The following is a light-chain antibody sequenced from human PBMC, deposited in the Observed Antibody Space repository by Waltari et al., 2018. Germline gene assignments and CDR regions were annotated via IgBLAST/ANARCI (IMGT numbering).Light chain of an antibody. V-gene: IGKV1-39*01. CDR2: AAS. CDR1: QNIGGR. J-gene: IGKJ2*01. Sequence: DIQITQSPSSLSAAVGDRVTSTCRASQNIGGRVNWYQQRPGNSPTLLLHAASTLQSAVLPMFSGSGSGTEFTFTIKSLQPEDSSIYYCQQSYSVPRTFGQGTKLDIK. CDR3: QQSYSVPRT.